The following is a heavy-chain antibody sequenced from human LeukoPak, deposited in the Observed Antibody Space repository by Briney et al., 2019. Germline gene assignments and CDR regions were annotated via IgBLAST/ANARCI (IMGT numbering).Heavy chain of an antibody. Sequence: GASVKVSCKASGYTFGTYAISWVRQAPGQGLEWMGWVSAYNGQISYAQKFQGRVTMTTDTSTSTGYMDLKSLRSDDTAVYYCARSPNIPTAINDYWGQGTLVTVSS. D-gene: IGHD2-21*02. J-gene: IGHJ4*02. V-gene: IGHV1-18*04. CDR3: ARSPNIPTAINDY. CDR2: VSAYNGQI. CDR1: GYTFGTYA.